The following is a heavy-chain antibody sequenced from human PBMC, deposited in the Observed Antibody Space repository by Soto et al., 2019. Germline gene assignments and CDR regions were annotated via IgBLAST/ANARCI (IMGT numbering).Heavy chain of an antibody. CDR3: ARVYSGSYSDS. V-gene: IGHV4-4*02. J-gene: IGHJ4*02. CDR2: IFQSGST. CDR1: GGSIRSNNW. D-gene: IGHD1-26*01. Sequence: QVQLQESGPGLVKPSGTLSLTCAVSGGSIRSNNWWSWVRQPPGKGLEWIGEIFQSGSTNYNPSLKNRVTISVDKSKNQFSLKLSSVTAADTAVYYCARVYSGSYSDSWGQGTLVTVSS.